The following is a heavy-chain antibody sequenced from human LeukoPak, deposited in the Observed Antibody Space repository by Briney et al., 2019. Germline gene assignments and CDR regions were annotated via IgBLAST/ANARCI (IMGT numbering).Heavy chain of an antibody. D-gene: IGHD5-18*01. CDR2: IYYSGTT. CDR1: GGSISSYY. J-gene: IGHJ4*02. CDR3: ARGGGFTYGRQPFDC. Sequence: SETLSLTCTVSGGSISSYYWSWIRQPPGKGLEWIGYIYYSGTTRYNPSLKSRLTISIDMSKNQFSLKLSSVTAADTAVYFCARGGGFTYGRQPFDCWGQGTLVTVSS. V-gene: IGHV4-59*01.